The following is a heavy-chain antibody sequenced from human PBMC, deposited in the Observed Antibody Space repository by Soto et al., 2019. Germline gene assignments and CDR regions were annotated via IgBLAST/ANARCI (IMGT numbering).Heavy chain of an antibody. CDR2: INPNSGGT. J-gene: IGHJ6*02. D-gene: IGHD6-13*01. CDR1: GYTFTGYY. V-gene: IGHV1-2*04. Sequence: QVQLVQSGAEVKKPGASVKVSCKASGYTFTGYYMHWVRQAPGQGLEWMGWINPNSGGTNYAQKFQGWVTMTRDTAISTAYMELSRLRSDDTAVYYCARDRHGRVEAAAAEPGYYYYYGMDVWGQGTTVTVSS. CDR3: ARDRHGRVEAAAAEPGYYYYYGMDV.